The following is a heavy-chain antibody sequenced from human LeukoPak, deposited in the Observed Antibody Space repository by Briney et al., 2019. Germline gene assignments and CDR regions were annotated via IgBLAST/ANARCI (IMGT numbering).Heavy chain of an antibody. Sequence: SETLSLTCAVYGGSFSGYYWSWIRQPPGKGLERIGEINHSGSTNYNPSLKSRVTISVDTSKNQFSLKLSSVTAADTAVYYCARGTTVTTPYYFDYWGQGTLVTVSS. CDR1: GGSFSGYY. CDR3: ARGTTVTTPYYFDY. CDR2: INHSGST. D-gene: IGHD4-17*01. V-gene: IGHV4-34*01. J-gene: IGHJ4*02.